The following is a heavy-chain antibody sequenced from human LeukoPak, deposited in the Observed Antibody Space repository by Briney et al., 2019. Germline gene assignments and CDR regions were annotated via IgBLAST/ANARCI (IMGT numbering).Heavy chain of an antibody. Sequence: PGGSLRLSCAASGFTFSSYTMNWVRQAPGKGLEWVSSISSSSRYIYYADSLKGRFTISRDNAKNSLYLQMNSLRAEDTAVYYCAKDSGSSWYGLGYYYMDVWGKGTTVTVSS. D-gene: IGHD6-13*01. V-gene: IGHV3-21*04. CDR3: AKDSGSSWYGLGYYYMDV. CDR1: GFTFSSYT. CDR2: ISSSSRYI. J-gene: IGHJ6*03.